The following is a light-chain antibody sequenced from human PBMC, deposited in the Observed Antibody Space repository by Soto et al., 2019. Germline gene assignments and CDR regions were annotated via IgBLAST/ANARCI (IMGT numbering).Light chain of an antibody. CDR3: QQSYRSPYT. J-gene: IGKJ2*01. CDR1: QSINIY. V-gene: IGKV1-39*01. Sequence: IQMTQSPSSLSASVGDSVTVTGRASQSINIYLHWYQQKPGKAPTLLIYGASSLQSGVPSRFTGGRSRTDFTLTISSLQPEDFATYYCQQSYRSPYTFGQGTKLEIK. CDR2: GAS.